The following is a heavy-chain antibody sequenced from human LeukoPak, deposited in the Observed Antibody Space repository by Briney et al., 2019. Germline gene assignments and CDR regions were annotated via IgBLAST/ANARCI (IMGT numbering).Heavy chain of an antibody. J-gene: IGHJ4*02. D-gene: IGHD3-22*01. CDR2: MWSDGTKE. V-gene: IGHV3-33*01. CDR3: ARDDDTTGRYPRFDY. CDR1: GFTFSHYG. Sequence: GGSLRLSCAASGFTFSHYGMHWVRQAPGKGLEWVAVMWSDGTKEYYADSVKGRFTVSRDTSKHTLYLQMSSLRAEDTAVYFCARDDDTTGRYPRFDYWGQGTLVTVSS.